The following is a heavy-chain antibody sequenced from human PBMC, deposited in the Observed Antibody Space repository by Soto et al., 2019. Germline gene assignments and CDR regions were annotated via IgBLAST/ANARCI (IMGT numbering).Heavy chain of an antibody. D-gene: IGHD2-15*01. J-gene: IGHJ4*02. Sequence: ASVKVSCKASGYTFTGYYMHWVRQAPGQGLEWMGWINPNGGGTNYAQKFQGWVTMTEDTSINTAYMELSSLRSEDTAVYYCATGYCSGGSCFVFDYWGQGTLVTVSS. CDR3: ATGYCSGGSCFVFDY. CDR1: GYTFTGYY. CDR2: INPNGGGT. V-gene: IGHV1-2*04.